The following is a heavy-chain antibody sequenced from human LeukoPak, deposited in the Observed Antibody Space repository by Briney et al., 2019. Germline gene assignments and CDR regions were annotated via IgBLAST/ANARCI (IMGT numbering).Heavy chain of an antibody. CDR3: ARGRYSGYDKSYYYFFMDV. CDR2: VKHSGST. D-gene: IGHD5-12*01. CDR1: GASLSGFY. V-gene: IGHV4-34*01. J-gene: IGHJ6*03. Sequence: SETLSLTCDVNGASLSGFYWSWIRQTPGKGLEWIGEVKHSGSTNYNPSLKSRVSMSVDTSKNQFSLRVRSATAADTAVYYCARGRYSGYDKSYYYFFMDVWGTGTTVIVSS.